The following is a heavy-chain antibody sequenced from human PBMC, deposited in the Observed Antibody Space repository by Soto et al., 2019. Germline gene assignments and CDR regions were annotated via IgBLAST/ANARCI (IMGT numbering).Heavy chain of an antibody. CDR2: IYPGDSDT. Sequence: GESLKISCKGSGYSFTSYWIGWVRQMPGKGLEWMGIIYPGDSDTRYSPSFQGQVTISADKSISTAYLQWSSLKASDTAMYYCARNSNSNPLWYYYGMDVWGQGTTVTVSS. V-gene: IGHV5-51*01. CDR1: GYSFTSYW. D-gene: IGHD4-4*01. CDR3: ARNSNSNPLWYYYGMDV. J-gene: IGHJ6*02.